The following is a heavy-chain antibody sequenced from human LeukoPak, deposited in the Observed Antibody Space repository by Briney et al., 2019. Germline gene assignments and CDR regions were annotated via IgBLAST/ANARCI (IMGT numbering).Heavy chain of an antibody. V-gene: IGHV4-59*01. CDR1: GGSITNYY. Sequence: PSETLSVTCTVSGGSITNYYWTWIRQPPGKGLEWSGYIHYSGSTNYNPTLKSRVTISVDTSKNQFSLKLSSVTAADTAVYYCARASVTYYYYYYMDVWGKGTTVTVSS. CDR2: IHYSGST. CDR3: ARASVTYYYYYYMDV. J-gene: IGHJ6*03. D-gene: IGHD4-11*01.